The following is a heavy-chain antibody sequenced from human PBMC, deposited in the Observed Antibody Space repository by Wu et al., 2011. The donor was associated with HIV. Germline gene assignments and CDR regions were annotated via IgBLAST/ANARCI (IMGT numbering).Heavy chain of an antibody. J-gene: IGHJ1*01. D-gene: IGHD6-13*01. CDR2: INPNSGGT. V-gene: IGHV1-2*02. Sequence: QVQLVQSGAEVRRPGASVKVSCKASGYMFTGFYIHWVRQAPGQGLEWMGWINPNSGGTNYAQKFQGRATMTRDTSINTAYMDLSSLRSDDSAVYYCARDPGIAATGMFGWGQGPWSPSPQ. CDR3: ARDPGIAATGMFG. CDR1: GYMFTGFY.